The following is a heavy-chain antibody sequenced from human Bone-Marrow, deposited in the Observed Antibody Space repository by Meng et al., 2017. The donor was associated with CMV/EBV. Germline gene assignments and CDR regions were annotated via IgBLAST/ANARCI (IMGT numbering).Heavy chain of an antibody. CDR3: AREGSEDAFDI. CDR2: IIPILGIA. V-gene: IGHV1-69*04. J-gene: IGHJ3*02. Sequence: SVKVSCKASGGTFSSYTIGWVRQAPGQGLEWMGRIIPILGIANYAQKFQGRVTITADKSTSTAYMELRSLRSDDTAVYYCAREGSEDAFDIWGQGTMVTVSS. CDR1: GGTFSSYT. D-gene: IGHD3-10*01.